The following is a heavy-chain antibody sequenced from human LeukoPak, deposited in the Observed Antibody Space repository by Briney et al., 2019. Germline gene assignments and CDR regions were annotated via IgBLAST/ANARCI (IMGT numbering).Heavy chain of an antibody. V-gene: IGHV3-30*04. CDR1: GFSFSTYA. J-gene: IGHJ5*02. D-gene: IGHD4-11*01. Sequence: GGSLRLSCVASGFSFSTYAMDWVRQAPGKGLEWVAVISYDGRLKYYGESVKGRFTISRDNSKDTLYLQMNNLRVEDTAVYYCARDALTVTTGFNWFDPWGQGTPVTVSS. CDR3: ARDALTVTTGFNWFDP. CDR2: ISYDGRLK.